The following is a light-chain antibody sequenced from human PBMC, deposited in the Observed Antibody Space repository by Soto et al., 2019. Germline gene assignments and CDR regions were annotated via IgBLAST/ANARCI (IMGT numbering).Light chain of an antibody. J-gene: IGLJ1*01. V-gene: IGLV2-14*01. CDR3: SSYTDSTNYV. CDR1: SSDVGTRNF. Sequence: QSVLTQPASVSGSPGQSITISCTGTSSDVGTRNFVSWYQQHPGKAPKLMIYQVTNRPSGVYNRFSGSKSGNTASLTISGLQAEDEADYYCSSYTDSTNYVFGTGTKVTVL. CDR2: QVT.